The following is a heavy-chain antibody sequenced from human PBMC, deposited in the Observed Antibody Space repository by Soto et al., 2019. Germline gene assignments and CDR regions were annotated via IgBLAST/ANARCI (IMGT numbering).Heavy chain of an antibody. J-gene: IGHJ5*02. CDR1: GFSFSSYA. D-gene: IGHD3-10*01. V-gene: IGHV3-23*01. Sequence: GGSLRLSCAASGFSFSSYAMSWVRQAPGKGPEWVSSMTAGGGSTYHADSVKGRFTISRDNSKNTLYLQMNSLRAEDTAVYYCAKDKLDSGSSMGNWFDPWGQGTLVTVSS. CDR3: AKDKLDSGSSMGNWFDP. CDR2: MTAGGGST.